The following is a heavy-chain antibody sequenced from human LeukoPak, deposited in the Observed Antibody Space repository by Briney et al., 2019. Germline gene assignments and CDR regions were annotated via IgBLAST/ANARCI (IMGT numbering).Heavy chain of an antibody. CDR1: GGSISSYY. CDR3: ARADAPITIFGVVIKEINWFDP. J-gene: IGHJ5*02. CDR2: IYYSGST. V-gene: IGHV4-59*01. Sequence: PSETLSLTCTVSGGSISSYYWSWIRQPPGKGLEWIGYIYYSGSTNYNPSLKSRVTISVDTSKNQFSLKLSSVTVADTAVYYCARADAPITIFGVVIKEINWFDPWGQGTLVTVSS. D-gene: IGHD3-3*01.